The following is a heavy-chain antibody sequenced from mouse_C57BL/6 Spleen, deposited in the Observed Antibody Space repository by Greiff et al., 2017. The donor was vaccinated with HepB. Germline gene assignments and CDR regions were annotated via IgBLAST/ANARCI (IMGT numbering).Heavy chain of an antibody. D-gene: IGHD2-3*01. V-gene: IGHV1-61*01. Sequence: QVQLQQPGAELVRPGSSVKLSCKASGYTFTSYWMDWVKQRPGQGLEWIGNIYPSDSETHYNQKFKDKATLTVDKSSSTAYMQLSSLTSEDSAVYYCARKNYDEYFDYWGQGTTLTVSS. CDR3: ARKNYDEYFDY. J-gene: IGHJ2*01. CDR2: IYPSDSET. CDR1: GYTFTSYW.